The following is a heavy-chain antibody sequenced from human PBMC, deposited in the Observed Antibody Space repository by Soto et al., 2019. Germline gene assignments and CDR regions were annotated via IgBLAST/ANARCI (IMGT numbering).Heavy chain of an antibody. CDR1: GYSISLVYY. D-gene: IGHD6-6*01. V-gene: IGHV4-38-2*01. CDR2: IYHSGNT. J-gene: IGHJ5*02. Sequence: PSETLSLTCAVPGYSISLVYYWGWIRQPPGKGLEWIGSIYHSGNTYYNPSLKSRVSTSLDTSKNQFSLKLSSVTAAYTAVFYCARHRARNWFDPWGQGTLVTVSS. CDR3: ARHRARNWFDP.